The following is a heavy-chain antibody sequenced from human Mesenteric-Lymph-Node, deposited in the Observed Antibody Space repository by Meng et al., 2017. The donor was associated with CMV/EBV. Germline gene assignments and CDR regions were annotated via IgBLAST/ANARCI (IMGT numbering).Heavy chain of an antibody. J-gene: IGHJ5*02. CDR3: ARGRDWGWFDP. V-gene: IGHV3-13*01. Sequence: GGSLRLSCAASGFTFSSYDMHWVRQATGKGLEWVSAIGTAGDTYYPGSVKGRFTISRENAKNSLYLQMNSLRAEDTAVYYCARGRDWGWFDPWGQGTLVTVSS. CDR1: GFTFSSYD. CDR2: IGTAGDT. D-gene: IGHD3-16*01.